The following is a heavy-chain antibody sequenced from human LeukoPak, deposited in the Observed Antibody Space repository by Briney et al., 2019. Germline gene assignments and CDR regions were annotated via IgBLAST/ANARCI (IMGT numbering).Heavy chain of an antibody. J-gene: IGHJ4*02. CDR3: ARVRYRLAETYIDY. D-gene: IGHD3-16*01. Sequence: GASVKVSCKASGYIFTGYYMHWVRQAPGQGREWMGWINPNSGDTNYAQKFQGRVTMTRDTSISTAYTELSRLRSDDTAVYYCARVRYRLAETYIDYWGQGTLVTVSS. V-gene: IGHV1-2*02. CDR2: INPNSGDT. CDR1: GYIFTGYY.